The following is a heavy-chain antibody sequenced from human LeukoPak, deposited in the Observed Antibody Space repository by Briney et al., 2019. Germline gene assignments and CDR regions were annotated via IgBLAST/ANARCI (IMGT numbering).Heavy chain of an antibody. CDR2: ISGSGSST. CDR3: AKDRGRAVAGSEFDY. J-gene: IGHJ4*02. D-gene: IGHD6-19*01. CDR1: GFTFSSYG. Sequence: PGGSLRLSCAASGFTFSSYGMSWVRQAPGKGLEWVSSISGSGSSTYYADFVKGRFTISRDNSKNTLYLQMNSLRAEDTAVYYCAKDRGRAVAGSEFDYWGQGTLVTVSS. V-gene: IGHV3-23*01.